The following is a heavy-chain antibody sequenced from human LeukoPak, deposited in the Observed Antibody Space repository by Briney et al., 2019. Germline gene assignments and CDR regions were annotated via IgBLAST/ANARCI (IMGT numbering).Heavy chain of an antibody. V-gene: IGHV4-38-2*02. CDR3: ARGAEYYAIWRGYAGYSDY. Sequence: PSETLSLTCTVSGYSISNGYYWGWIRQPPGKGLEWVGSIYHRGSTYYNPSLRSRVTISLDRSKKKFSLKLTSVTAANTAVYFCARGAEYYAIWRGYAGYSDYWGQGISVTVSS. D-gene: IGHD3-3*01. CDR2: IYHRGST. CDR1: GYSISNGYY. J-gene: IGHJ4*02.